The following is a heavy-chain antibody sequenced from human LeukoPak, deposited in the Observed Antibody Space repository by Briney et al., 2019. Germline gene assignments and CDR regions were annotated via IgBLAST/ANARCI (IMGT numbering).Heavy chain of an antibody. CDR2: IKSDGSSI. CDR3: AREWDHSVAAAGTVY. D-gene: IGHD6-13*01. J-gene: IGHJ4*02. V-gene: IGHV3-74*01. Sequence: PGGSLRLSCAASGFTFSSYWMHWVRQAPGKGLVWVSCIKSDGSSISYADSVKGRFTISRDNAKNSLYLQMNSLRAEDTAVYYCAREWDHSVAAAGTVYWGQGTLVTVSS. CDR1: GFTFSSYW.